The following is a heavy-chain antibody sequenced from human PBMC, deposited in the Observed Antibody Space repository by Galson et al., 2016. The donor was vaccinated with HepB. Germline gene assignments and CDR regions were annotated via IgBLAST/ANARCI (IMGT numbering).Heavy chain of an antibody. Sequence: SLRLSCAASEFTFSSYAMSWVRQAPGKGLEWVSGITESGGTTYYADSVKGRFTISRDNSKNTLDLQMNSLGADDTAVSYCAEKPEYDSQWGPGTLVTVSS. J-gene: IGHJ4*02. V-gene: IGHV3-23*01. CDR1: EFTFSSYA. D-gene: IGHD3-22*01. CDR3: AEKPEYDSQ. CDR2: ITESGGTT.